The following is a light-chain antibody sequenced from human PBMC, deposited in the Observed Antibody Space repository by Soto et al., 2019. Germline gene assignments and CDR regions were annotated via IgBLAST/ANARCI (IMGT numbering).Light chain of an antibody. CDR1: QSVSSKY. V-gene: IGKV3-20*01. Sequence: DIVLTQSPGTLSLSPGERATLSCRASQSVSSKYLAWYQQKPGQAPRVLIYGASIRATGIPERFSGGGSGPDFPLTITRLEPEDFAGYYCQQYGSALFTFGPGTKVDIK. CDR2: GAS. J-gene: IGKJ3*01. CDR3: QQYGSALFT.